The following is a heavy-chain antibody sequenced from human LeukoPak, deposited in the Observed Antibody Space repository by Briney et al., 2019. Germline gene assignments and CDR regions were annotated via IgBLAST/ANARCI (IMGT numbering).Heavy chain of an antibody. CDR1: GFTFSSHS. D-gene: IGHD6-19*01. CDR3: ASSNHSSGWYYFDY. Sequence: PGGSLRLSCAASGFTFSSHSMNWVRQAPGKGLEWVSSISSSSSYIYYADSVKGRFTISRDNAKNSLYLQMNSLRAEDTAVYYCASSNHSSGWYYFDYWGQGTLVTVSS. V-gene: IGHV3-21*01. CDR2: ISSSSSYI. J-gene: IGHJ4*02.